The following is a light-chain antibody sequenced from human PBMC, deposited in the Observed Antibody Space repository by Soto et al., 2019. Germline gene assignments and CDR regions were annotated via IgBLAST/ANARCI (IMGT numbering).Light chain of an antibody. CDR2: TNS. Sequence: QSALTQSPSVSGAPGQGVTISCAGTSSNIGAGYDVHWYQQVPGTAPKLQIYTNSNRPSGVPDRFSGSKSGTSASLAITGLQAADEADYYCQSYDSSLSALVFGGGTKLTVL. J-gene: IGLJ3*02. CDR1: SSNIGAGYD. CDR3: QSYDSSLSALV. V-gene: IGLV1-40*01.